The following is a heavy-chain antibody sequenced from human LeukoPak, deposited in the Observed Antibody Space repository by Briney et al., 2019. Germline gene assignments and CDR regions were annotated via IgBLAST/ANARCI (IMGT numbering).Heavy chain of an antibody. CDR2: IIPIFGTA. CDR3: ARAWELLHPLGY. CDR1: GGTFSSYA. D-gene: IGHD1-26*01. V-gene: IGHV1-69*13. J-gene: IGHJ4*02. Sequence: GASVKDSCKASGGTFSSYATSWVRQAPGQGLEWMGGIIPIFGTANYAQKFQGRVTITVDESTSTAYMELSSLRSEDTAVYYCARAWELLHPLGYWGQGTLVTVSS.